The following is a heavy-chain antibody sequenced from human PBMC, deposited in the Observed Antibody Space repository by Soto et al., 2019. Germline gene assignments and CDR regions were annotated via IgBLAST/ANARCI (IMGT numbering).Heavy chain of an antibody. CDR3: ARDLGCCSGGSCYYYYGMDV. CDR1: GYTFTGYY. CDR2: INPNSGGT. D-gene: IGHD2-15*01. V-gene: IGHV1-2*02. J-gene: IGHJ6*02. Sequence: ASVKVSCKASGYTFTGYYMHWVLQAPGEGLEWMGWINPNSGGTNYAQKFQGRVTMTRDTSISTAYMELSRLRSDDTAVYYCARDLGCCSGGSCYYYYGMDVWGQGTTVTVSS.